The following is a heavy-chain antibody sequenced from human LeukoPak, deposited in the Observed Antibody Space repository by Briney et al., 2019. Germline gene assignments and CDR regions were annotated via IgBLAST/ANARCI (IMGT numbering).Heavy chain of an antibody. CDR3: ARSLDFGVVIIGFDY. D-gene: IGHD3-3*01. Sequence: SETLSLTCTVSGGSISSYYWSWIRQPPGKGLEWIGYIYYSGSTNYNPSLKSRVTISVDTSKNQFSLKLSSVTAADTAVYYCARSLDFGVVIIGFDYWGQGTLVTVSS. CDR2: IYYSGST. V-gene: IGHV4-59*12. CDR1: GGSISSYY. J-gene: IGHJ4*02.